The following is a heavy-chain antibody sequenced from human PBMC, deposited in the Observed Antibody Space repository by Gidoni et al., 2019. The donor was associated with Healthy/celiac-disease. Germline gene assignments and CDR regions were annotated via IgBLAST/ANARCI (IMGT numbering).Heavy chain of an antibody. Sequence: EVQLVESGGGLVKPGGSLRLSCAASGFTFSSYSMNWVRQAPGKGLEWVSSISSSSSYIYYADSVKGRFTISRDNAKNSLYLQMNSLRAEDTAVYYCARYADKSGGAFDIWGQGTMVTVSS. CDR1: GFTFSSYS. D-gene: IGHD3-10*01. CDR3: ARYADKSGGAFDI. J-gene: IGHJ3*02. CDR2: ISSSSSYI. V-gene: IGHV3-21*01.